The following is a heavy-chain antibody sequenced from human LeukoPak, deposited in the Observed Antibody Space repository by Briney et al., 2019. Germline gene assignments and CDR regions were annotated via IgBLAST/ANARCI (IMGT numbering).Heavy chain of an antibody. D-gene: IGHD3-22*01. Sequence: SENLSFTCTVSGGSISSYYWSWIRQPPGKGLEWFGYIYYSGSTNYNPSLKSRVTISVDTSKNQFSLKLSSVTAADTAVYYCARAAGVDYDSSGYHDYWGQGTLVTVSS. J-gene: IGHJ4*02. CDR1: GGSISSYY. CDR2: IYYSGST. V-gene: IGHV4-59*01. CDR3: ARAAGVDYDSSGYHDY.